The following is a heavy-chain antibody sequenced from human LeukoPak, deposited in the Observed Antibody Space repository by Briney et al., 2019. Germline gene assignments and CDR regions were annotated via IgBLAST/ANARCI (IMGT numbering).Heavy chain of an antibody. Sequence: PGGSLRLSCAASGFTFSSYAMSWVRQAPGKGLEWVSAISGSGGSTYYADSVKGRFTISRDNFKNTLYLQMNSLRAEDTAVYYCAKQTLPRYCSSTSCYAGSYYYYGMDVWGQGTTVTVSS. D-gene: IGHD2-2*01. J-gene: IGHJ6*02. CDR3: AKQTLPRYCSSTSCYAGSYYYYGMDV. V-gene: IGHV3-23*01. CDR2: ISGSGGST. CDR1: GFTFSSYA.